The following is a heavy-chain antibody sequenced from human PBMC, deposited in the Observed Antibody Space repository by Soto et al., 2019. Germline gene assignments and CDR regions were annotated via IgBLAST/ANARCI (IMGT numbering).Heavy chain of an antibody. V-gene: IGHV3-30-3*01. J-gene: IGHJ5*02. Sequence: QVRLVESGGGVVQPGRSLSLSCTASGFSFSSYAMYWFRQPPGKGLEGVAVISHDGINKHYADPVKGRVTVSRDNSNHSLDLQLNSLRGEDTAMYYCARDMYSSDYFVKWFEPWGQGTLVTVSS. CDR3: ARDMYSSDYFVKWFEP. CDR1: GFSFSSYA. CDR2: ISHDGINK. D-gene: IGHD6-19*01.